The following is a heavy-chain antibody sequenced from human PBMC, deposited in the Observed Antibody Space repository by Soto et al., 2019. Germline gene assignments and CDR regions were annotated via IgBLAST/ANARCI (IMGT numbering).Heavy chain of an antibody. D-gene: IGHD2-2*01. CDR1: GYTFTTYS. Sequence: QVQLVQSGPEMKKPGASVKLSCKASGYTFTTYSMHWVRQAPGQRLEWMGWIHAGNGNTEHSQKFQGRVTITRDTSASTAYLELGSLRSEDTAVYYCARAACSSTSCYNYYAYRMDVWGQATAVTVS. J-gene: IGHJ6*02. CDR3: ARAACSSTSCYNYYAYRMDV. V-gene: IGHV1-3*01. CDR2: IHAGNGNT.